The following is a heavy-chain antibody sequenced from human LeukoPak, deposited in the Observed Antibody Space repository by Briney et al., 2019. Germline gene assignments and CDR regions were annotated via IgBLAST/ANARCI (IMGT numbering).Heavy chain of an antibody. CDR1: GYTFTSYY. V-gene: IGHV1-46*01. J-gene: IGHJ5*02. CDR3: ARGRSSYWFDP. Sequence: GVSVKVSSKASGYTFTSYYMHWVRQAPGQGLEWMGIINPSGGSTSYAQKFQGRVTMTRDTSTSTVYMELSSLRSEDTAVYYCARGRSSYWFDPWGQGTLVTVSS. D-gene: IGHD6-13*01. CDR2: INPSGGST.